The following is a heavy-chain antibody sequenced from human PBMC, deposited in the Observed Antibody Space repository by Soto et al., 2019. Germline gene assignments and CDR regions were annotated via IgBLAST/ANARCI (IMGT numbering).Heavy chain of an antibody. CDR2: IISNDDK. V-gene: IGHV2-26*01. J-gene: IGHJ4*02. Sequence: ASVPTLVKPTEALGMTGSVAGFSLTDNRMGVSWIRQAPGKALEWLAHIISNDDKSYSTSLKSRLTISKDTSKSQVVLRMTNMDPVDTGRYYCARALFYSDSDGYYFEFDYWGPGTLVTVSS. CDR3: ARALFYSDSDGYYFEFDY. CDR1: GFSLTDNRMG. D-gene: IGHD3-22*01.